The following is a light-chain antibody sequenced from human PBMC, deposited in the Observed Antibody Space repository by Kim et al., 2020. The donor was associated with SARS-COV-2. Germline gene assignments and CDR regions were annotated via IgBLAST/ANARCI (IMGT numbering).Light chain of an antibody. CDR3: QVWDSSSDRV. Sequence: SYELTQPPSVSVAPGKTARITCGGNNIGSKSVHWYQQKPGQAPVLVIYYDSDRPSGIPERFSGSNSGNTATLTISRVEAGDEADYYCQVWDSSSDRVFGGGTQLTFL. V-gene: IGLV3-21*04. J-gene: IGLJ2*01. CDR1: NIGSKS. CDR2: YDS.